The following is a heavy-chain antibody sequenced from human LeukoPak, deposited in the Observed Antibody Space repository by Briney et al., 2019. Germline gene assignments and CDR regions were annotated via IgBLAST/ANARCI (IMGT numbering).Heavy chain of an antibody. CDR3: ARGVYIAAAQYGY. J-gene: IGHJ4*02. CDR1: GGSISSYY. CDR2: IYYSGTT. Sequence: SQTLSLTCTVSGGSISSYYWSWIRQPPGKGLEWIGYIYYSGTTNYNPSLKSRVTISVDTSKNQLSLKLSSVTAADTAVYYCARGVYIAAAQYGYWGQGTLVTVSS. V-gene: IGHV4-59*01. D-gene: IGHD6-13*01.